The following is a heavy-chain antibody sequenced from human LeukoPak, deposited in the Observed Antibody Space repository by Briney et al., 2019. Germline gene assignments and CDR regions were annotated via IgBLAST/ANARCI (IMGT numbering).Heavy chain of an antibody. CDR3: ARVDLDCSSTSCYGPYYYGMDV. V-gene: IGHV1-2*02. D-gene: IGHD2-2*01. J-gene: IGHJ6*02. CDR1: GYTFTCYY. Sequence: ASVKVSCKASGYTFTCYYMHWVRQVPGQGLEWMGWINPNSGGTNYAQKFQGRVTMTRDTSISTAYMELSRLRSDDTAVYYCARVDLDCSSTSCYGPYYYGMDVWGQGTTVTVSS. CDR2: INPNSGGT.